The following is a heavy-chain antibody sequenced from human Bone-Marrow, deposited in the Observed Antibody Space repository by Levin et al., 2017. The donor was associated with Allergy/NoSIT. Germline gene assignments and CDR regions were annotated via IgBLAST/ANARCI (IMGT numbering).Heavy chain of an antibody. CDR2: ISGGSSRI. V-gene: IGHV3-21*01. CDR1: GLSFSNYD. Sequence: GGSLRLSCAASGLSFSNYDMNWVRQAPGKGLEWVSSISGGSSRIYYADSLKGRFTISRDNAKKSLYLQMNSLRVEDTAVYYCASWAMFYYAGSDCDYFYYGMDVWGQGTTVTVSS. J-gene: IGHJ6*02. D-gene: IGHD2-21*01. CDR3: ASWAMFYYAGSDCDYFYYGMDV.